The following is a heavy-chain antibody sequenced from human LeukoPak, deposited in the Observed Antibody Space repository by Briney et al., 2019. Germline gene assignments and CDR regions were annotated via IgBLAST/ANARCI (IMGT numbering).Heavy chain of an antibody. CDR2: IYPGDSNT. CDR3: ARPFPPYYYDSSGYMYYFDY. D-gene: IGHD3-22*01. V-gene: IGHV5-51*01. J-gene: IGHJ4*02. CDR1: GYSFTNYW. Sequence: GESLKISCKGSGYSFTNYWIGWVRQMPGKGLEWMGIIYPGDSNTRYSPSFQGQVTISADKSISTAYLQWSSLKASDTAMYYCARPFPPYYYDSSGYMYYFDYWGQGTLVTVSS.